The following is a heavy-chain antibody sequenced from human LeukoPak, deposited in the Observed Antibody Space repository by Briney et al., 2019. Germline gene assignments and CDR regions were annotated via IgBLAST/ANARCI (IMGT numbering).Heavy chain of an antibody. D-gene: IGHD2-2*02. V-gene: IGHV4-34*01. Sequence: SETLSLTCAVYGVSFSGYYWSWIRQPPGKGLEWIGEINHSGSTSYNPSLKSRVTISVDTSKNQFSLKLSSVTAADTAVYYCARGAVVPAAIRILGPYNWSDPWGQGTLVTVSS. CDR1: GVSFSGYY. CDR3: ARGAVVPAAIRILGPYNWSDP. J-gene: IGHJ5*02. CDR2: INHSGST.